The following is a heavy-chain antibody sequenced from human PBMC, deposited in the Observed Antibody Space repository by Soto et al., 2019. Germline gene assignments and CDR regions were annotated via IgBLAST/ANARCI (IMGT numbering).Heavy chain of an antibody. D-gene: IGHD3-10*01. V-gene: IGHV3-23*01. CDR1: GFTFSSYA. Sequence: EVQLLESGGGLVQPGGSLRLSCAASGFTFSSYAMSWVRQAPGKGLEWVSAISGSGGSTYYADSVKGRFTISRDNSKTALYLQMNSMRAEDTAVYYCAKDRMVGWFGELFPLWGQGTLVTVSS. CDR2: ISGSGGST. J-gene: IGHJ4*02. CDR3: AKDRMVGWFGELFPL.